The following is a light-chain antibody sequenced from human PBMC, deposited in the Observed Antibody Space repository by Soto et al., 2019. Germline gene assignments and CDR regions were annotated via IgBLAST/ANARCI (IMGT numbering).Light chain of an antibody. CDR3: SSFAYSTTWV. J-gene: IGLJ3*02. CDR2: EVT. Sequence: QSALTQPPSASGSPGQSVTISCTGTSSDVGAYNYVYWYQQHAGKAPKLVIYEVTKRPSGVPDRFSGSKSANTASLTVSGLQAEDEADYYCSSFAYSTTWVFCGGPKLTVL. V-gene: IGLV2-8*01. CDR1: SSDVGAYNY.